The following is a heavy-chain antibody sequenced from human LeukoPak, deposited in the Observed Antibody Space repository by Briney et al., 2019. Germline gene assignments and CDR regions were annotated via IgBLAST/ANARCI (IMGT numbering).Heavy chain of an antibody. J-gene: IGHJ4*02. Sequence: GASVKVSCKASGYTFPGYYMHWVRQAPGKGLEWMGGFDPEDGETIYAQKFQGRVTMTEDTSTDTAYMELSSRRSEDTAVYYCATIIITSGSYFRAFDYWGQGTLVTVSS. CDR2: FDPEDGET. CDR3: ATIIITSGSYFRAFDY. CDR1: GYTFPGYY. D-gene: IGHD1-26*01. V-gene: IGHV1-24*01.